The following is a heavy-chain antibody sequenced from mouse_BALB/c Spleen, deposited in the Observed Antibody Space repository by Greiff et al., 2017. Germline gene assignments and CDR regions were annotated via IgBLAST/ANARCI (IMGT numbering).Heavy chain of an antibody. Sequence: EVKLQESGGDLVKPGGSLKLSCAASGFTFSSYGMSWVRQTPDKRLEWVATISSGGSYTYYPDSVKGRFTISRDNAKNTLYLQMSSLKSEDTAMYYCARHIHGNSMDYWGQGTSVTVSS. CDR2: ISSGGSYT. D-gene: IGHD2-1*01. CDR1: GFTFSSYG. V-gene: IGHV5-6*01. CDR3: ARHIHGNSMDY. J-gene: IGHJ4*01.